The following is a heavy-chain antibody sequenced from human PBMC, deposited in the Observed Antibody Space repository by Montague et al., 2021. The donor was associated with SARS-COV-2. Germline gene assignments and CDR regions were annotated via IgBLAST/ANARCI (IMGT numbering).Heavy chain of an antibody. CDR3: ARLPYFYDSTHAFDI. Sequence: TLSLTCTVSGGSIGSSSYYWGWIRQPPGKGLEWIGNIFYSGSTYYNTSLKSRVTISVDTSKNQFSLRLSSVTAADTAVYYCARLPYFYDSTHAFDIWGQGTMVTVSS. CDR2: IFYSGST. D-gene: IGHD3-22*01. V-gene: IGHV4-39*01. J-gene: IGHJ3*02. CDR1: GGSIGSSSYY.